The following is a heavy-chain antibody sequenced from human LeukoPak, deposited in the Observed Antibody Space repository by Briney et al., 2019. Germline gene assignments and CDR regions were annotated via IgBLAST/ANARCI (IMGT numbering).Heavy chain of an antibody. CDR2: IYASGST. Sequence: SETLSLTCTVSGGSISSGSYYWSWIRQPAGKGLEWIGRIYASGSTNYNPSLKSRGTISVDTSKNQFSLKLSSVTAADTAVYYCARGMATINFDYWGQGTLVTVSS. J-gene: IGHJ4*02. V-gene: IGHV4-61*02. D-gene: IGHD5-24*01. CDR1: GGSISSGSYY. CDR3: ARGMATINFDY.